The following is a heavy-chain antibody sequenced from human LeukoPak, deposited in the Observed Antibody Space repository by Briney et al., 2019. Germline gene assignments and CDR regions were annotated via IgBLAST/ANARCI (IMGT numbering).Heavy chain of an antibody. V-gene: IGHV1-18*01. CDR2: ISAYNGKT. CDR3: AVRSGTYPYYFAY. CDR1: GYTFTIFG. D-gene: IGHD1-26*01. J-gene: IGHJ4*02. Sequence: ASVTLSSTGSGYTFTIFGFSWVRQAPGQGPERQGWISAYNGKTNYAQNLQGRVSMTTDTSTTTAYMELRTLSSDDTAVYYCAVRSGTYPYYFAYWGQGTLVTVSS.